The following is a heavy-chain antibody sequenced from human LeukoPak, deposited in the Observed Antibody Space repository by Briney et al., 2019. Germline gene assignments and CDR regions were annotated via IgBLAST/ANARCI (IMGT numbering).Heavy chain of an antibody. D-gene: IGHD5-18*01. CDR3: AKKRGYSYGQFDY. CDR2: ISGSGGST. CDR1: GFTFSSYA. Sequence: GGSLRLSCAASGFTFSSYAMSWVRQAPGKGLEWVSAISGSGGSTYYADSVRGRFTISRDNSKQSLYLQMNSLRAEDTAVYYCAKKRGYSYGQFDYWGQGNLVTVSS. J-gene: IGHJ4*02. V-gene: IGHV3-23*01.